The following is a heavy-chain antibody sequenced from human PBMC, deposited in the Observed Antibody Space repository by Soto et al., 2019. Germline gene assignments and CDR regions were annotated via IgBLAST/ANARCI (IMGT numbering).Heavy chain of an antibody. Sequence: SETLSLTCAVYGGSFSGYYWSWIRQPPGKGLEWIGEINHSGSTNYNPSLKSRVTISVDTSKNQFSLKLSSVAAADTAAYYCARRSLDPTVSYFDYWRQGTLVTVSS. CDR2: INHSGST. D-gene: IGHD4-17*01. CDR1: GGSFSGYY. V-gene: IGHV4-34*01. CDR3: ARRSLDPTVSYFDY. J-gene: IGHJ4*02.